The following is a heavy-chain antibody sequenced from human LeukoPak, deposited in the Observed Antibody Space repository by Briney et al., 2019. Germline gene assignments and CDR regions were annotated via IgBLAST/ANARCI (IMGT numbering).Heavy chain of an antibody. V-gene: IGHV1-69*05. D-gene: IGHD6-19*01. CDR2: IIPIFGTA. CDR3: ASSPRLALDY. CDR1: GGTFSSYA. Sequence: GASVKVSCKASGGTFSSYAISWVRQAPGQGLEWMGGIIPIFGTANYAQKFQGRVTITRDTSASTAYMELSSLRSEDTAVYYCASSPRLALDYWGQGTLVTVSS. J-gene: IGHJ4*02.